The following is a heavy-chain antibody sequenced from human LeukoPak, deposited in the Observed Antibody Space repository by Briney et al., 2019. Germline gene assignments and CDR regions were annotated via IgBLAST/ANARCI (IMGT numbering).Heavy chain of an antibody. Sequence: GGSLRLSCEASGFTFSSYSMGWVRQAPGKGLEWVSGIDTSSSYMKYADSLEGRFTISRDTAKNSLYLEMNFLRAEDTAVYYCARVGTNFYDSSGYLDYWGQGTLVTVSS. CDR2: IDTSSSYM. D-gene: IGHD3-22*01. V-gene: IGHV3-21*01. J-gene: IGHJ4*02. CDR3: ARVGTNFYDSSGYLDY. CDR1: GFTFSSYS.